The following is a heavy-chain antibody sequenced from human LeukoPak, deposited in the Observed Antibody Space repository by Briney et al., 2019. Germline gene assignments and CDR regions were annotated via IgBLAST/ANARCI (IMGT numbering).Heavy chain of an antibody. V-gene: IGHV3-48*04. CDR3: ARERSGSQDFDY. Sequence: GGTLRLSCAASGFTFSSYGMNWVRQAPGKGLEWVSYISSSGSTIYYADSVKGRFTISRDNAKNSLYLQMNSLRAEDTAVYYCARERSGSQDFDYWGQGTLVTVSS. CDR2: ISSSGSTI. D-gene: IGHD1-26*01. J-gene: IGHJ4*02. CDR1: GFTFSSYG.